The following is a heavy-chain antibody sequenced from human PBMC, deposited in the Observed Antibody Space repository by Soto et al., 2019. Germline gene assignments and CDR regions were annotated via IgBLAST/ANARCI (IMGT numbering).Heavy chain of an antibody. V-gene: IGHV1-69*12. CDR2: IIPIFGTA. CDR1: GGTFSSYA. CDR3: AGDLSYPGDY. Sequence: QVQLVQSGAEVKKPGSSVKVSCKASGGTFSSYAISWVRQAPGQGLEWMGGIIPIFGTANYEQKFQGRVTIPADESKRKAYVELSSPRSEDTAVYYCAGDLSYPGDYCGQGTMVTVAS. J-gene: IGHJ4*02.